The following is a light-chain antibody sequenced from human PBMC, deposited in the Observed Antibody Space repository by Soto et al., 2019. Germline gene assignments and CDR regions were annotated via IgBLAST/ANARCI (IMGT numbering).Light chain of an antibody. CDR3: GSFTTSSTLV. J-gene: IGLJ3*02. Sequence: QSALTQPASVSGSPGQSITISCTGTNSDVGHYNYVSWYQQHPGKAPKLMIYDVTNRPSGVSNRFSGSKSGNTASLTISGIQAEDEADYYCGSFTTSSTLVFGGGTKLTVL. CDR2: DVT. CDR1: NSDVGHYNY. V-gene: IGLV2-14*01.